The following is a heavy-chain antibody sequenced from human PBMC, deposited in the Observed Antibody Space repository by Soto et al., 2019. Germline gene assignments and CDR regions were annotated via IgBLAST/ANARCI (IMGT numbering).Heavy chain of an antibody. J-gene: IGHJ4*02. Sequence: SEPLSLTCFFSGGPISGYCWRWIRQPPGKGLQWMAVLYETGRTNYKPSLERRFSTSVETSGNQVSLKLHSVTPAETAVYSCALWWSSSWPYWGQGTLVTVS. CDR3: ALWWSSSWPY. CDR1: GGPISGYC. V-gene: IGHV4-59*01. CDR2: LYETGRT. D-gene: IGHD6-13*01.